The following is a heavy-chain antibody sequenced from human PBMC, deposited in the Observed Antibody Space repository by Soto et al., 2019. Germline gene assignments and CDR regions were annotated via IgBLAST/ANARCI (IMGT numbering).Heavy chain of an antibody. CDR1: GFSLSTSGVG. CDR3: AHSISGWYDGFYEFQH. Sequence: QITLKESGPTLVKPTQPLTLTCTFSGFSLSTSGVGVGWIRQPPGKALEWLALIYWDDDKRYSPSLKSRLTITKDTSKNQVVLTMTNMDPVDTATYYCAHSISGWYDGFYEFQHWGQGTLVTVSS. CDR2: IYWDDDK. J-gene: IGHJ1*01. V-gene: IGHV2-5*02. D-gene: IGHD6-19*01.